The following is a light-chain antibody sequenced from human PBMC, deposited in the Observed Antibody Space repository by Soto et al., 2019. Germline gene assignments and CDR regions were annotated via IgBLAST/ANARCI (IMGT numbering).Light chain of an antibody. CDR3: SSYAGNNNYV. CDR1: SGVVGTYAL. V-gene: IGLV2-8*01. Sequence: QSVLTQPPSASGSPGQSVTMSCTGSSGVVGTYALVSWYQQHPGKAPKLMIYGVHKRPSGVPDRFSGSQSGNTASLTVSGLQAEDEADYFCSSYAGNNNYVFGTGTKVTVL. CDR2: GVH. J-gene: IGLJ1*01.